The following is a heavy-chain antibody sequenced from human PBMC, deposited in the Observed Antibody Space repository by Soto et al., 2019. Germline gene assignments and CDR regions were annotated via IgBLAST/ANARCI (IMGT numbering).Heavy chain of an antibody. CDR2: IIDSGGST. V-gene: IGHV3-23*01. J-gene: IGHJ6*02. CDR3: AKGRSYYYYYGVDV. CDR1: GFTFSSCA. Sequence: GGSLRLSCAASGFTFSSCAMGWVRQAPWKGLEWVSDIIDSGGSTYYADSVKGRFTISRDNSKSTLYLQMNSLRAEDTALYYCAKGRSYYYYYGVDVWAQGTTVTVSS.